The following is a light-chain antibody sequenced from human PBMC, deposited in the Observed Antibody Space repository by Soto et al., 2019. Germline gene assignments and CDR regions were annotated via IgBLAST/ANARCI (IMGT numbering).Light chain of an antibody. Sequence: QSVLTQPPSASGTPGQRVTISCSGSRSNIGKNTVSWRQQVPGTAPKVIIHSNNQRPSGVPDRFSGSKSGTSASLAISGLQSEDEADYYCAVWDDSLKGLVFGGGTKLTVL. CDR2: SNN. CDR1: RSNIGKNT. J-gene: IGLJ2*01. V-gene: IGLV1-44*01. CDR3: AVWDDSLKGLV.